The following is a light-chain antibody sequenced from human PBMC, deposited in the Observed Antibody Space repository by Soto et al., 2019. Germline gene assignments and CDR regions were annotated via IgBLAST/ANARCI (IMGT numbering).Light chain of an antibody. CDR1: STDIGSDDF. Sequence: QSALPQPTSVSGYPGQSIPISCTGTSTDIGSDDFVSWYQQHPGKAPKLMMYEVTNRPSGVSNRFAGSRSGYTASLTISGLQSEDEADDYCSSYTHYSPLTVGGGTKLTV. J-gene: IGLJ2*01. V-gene: IGLV2-14*01. CDR2: EVT. CDR3: SSYTHYSPLT.